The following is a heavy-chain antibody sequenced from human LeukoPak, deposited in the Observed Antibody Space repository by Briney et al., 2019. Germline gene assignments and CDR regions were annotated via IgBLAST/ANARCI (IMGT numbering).Heavy chain of an antibody. Sequence: PGGSLRLSCAASGFTFSSYAMSWVRQAPGKGLEWVSAISGSGGSTYYADSVKGRFTISRDNSKNTLYLQMNSLRAEDTAVYYCAKLPRMVRGVIGAFDIWGQGTMVTVSS. J-gene: IGHJ3*02. D-gene: IGHD3-10*01. V-gene: IGHV3-23*01. CDR1: GFTFSSYA. CDR2: ISGSGGST. CDR3: AKLPRMVRGVIGAFDI.